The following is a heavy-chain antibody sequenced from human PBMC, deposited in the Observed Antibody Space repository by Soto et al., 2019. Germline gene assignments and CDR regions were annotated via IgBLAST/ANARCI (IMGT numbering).Heavy chain of an antibody. CDR3: ATVDRCYDILNGSRDY. CDR2: ISSSGSTI. J-gene: IGHJ4*02. Sequence: GGSLRLSCAASGFTFSSYEMNWVRQAPGKGLEWVSYISSSGSTIYYADPVKGRFTISRDNAKNSLYLQMNSLRAEDTAVYYCATVDRCYDILNGSRDYWGQGTLVTVSS. CDR1: GFTFSSYE. D-gene: IGHD3-9*01. V-gene: IGHV3-48*03.